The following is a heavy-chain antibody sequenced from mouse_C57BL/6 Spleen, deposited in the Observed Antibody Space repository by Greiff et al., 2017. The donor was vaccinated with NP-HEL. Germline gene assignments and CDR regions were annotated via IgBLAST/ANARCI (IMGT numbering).Heavy chain of an antibody. CDR3: ARERITTVDY. D-gene: IGHD1-1*01. CDR1: GYAFSSSW. CDR2: IYPGDGDT. V-gene: IGHV1-82*01. J-gene: IGHJ2*01. Sequence: VQLQQSGPELVKPGASVKISCKASGYAFSSSWMNWVKQRPGKGLEWIGRIYPGDGDTNYNGKFKGKATLTADISSSTAYMQLSSMTSEDSAVYFCARERITTVDYWGQGTTLTVSS.